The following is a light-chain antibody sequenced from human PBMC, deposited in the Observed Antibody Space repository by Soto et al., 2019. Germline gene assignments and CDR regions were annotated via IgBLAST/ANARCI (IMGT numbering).Light chain of an antibody. CDR3: QQYGSSPRT. CDR1: QRIATSY. Sequence: DIVLTQSPATLSLSPGERATLYCGASQRIATSYLGWYQQKRGQTPRLLIYGTSKRAADIPDRFSGSGSGTDFTLTISRLEAEDSAVYYCQQYGSSPRTFGQGTKVEIK. J-gene: IGKJ1*01. CDR2: GTS. V-gene: IGKV3-20*01.